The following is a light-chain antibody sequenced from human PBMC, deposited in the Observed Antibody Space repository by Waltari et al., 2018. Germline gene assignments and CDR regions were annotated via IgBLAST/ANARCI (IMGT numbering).Light chain of an antibody. CDR1: QSVSSY. J-gene: IGKJ5*01. Sequence: EIVLTQSPATLSLSPGDRATLSCRASQSVSSYLAWYQQKPGQAPRLLMFDASNRATGIPARFSGSGSGTDFTLTVSSLEPEDFAVYYCQQRRSWPSITFGQGTRLEIK. CDR3: QQRRSWPSIT. CDR2: DAS. V-gene: IGKV3-11*01.